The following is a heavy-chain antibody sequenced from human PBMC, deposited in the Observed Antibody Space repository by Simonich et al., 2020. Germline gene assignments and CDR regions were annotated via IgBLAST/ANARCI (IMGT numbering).Heavy chain of an antibody. V-gene: IGHV1-2*02. Sequence: QVQLVQSGAEVKKTGASVKVSCKASGYTFTGYYMHWVRQAPGQGLEWMGWINPNSGGTNDAQKFQGRVTMTRDTSISTAYMELSRLRSDDTAVYYCARGGLGHWYFDLWGRGTLVTVSS. D-gene: IGHD6-25*01. CDR2: INPNSGGT. CDR3: ARGGLGHWYFDL. CDR1: GYTFTGYY. J-gene: IGHJ2*01.